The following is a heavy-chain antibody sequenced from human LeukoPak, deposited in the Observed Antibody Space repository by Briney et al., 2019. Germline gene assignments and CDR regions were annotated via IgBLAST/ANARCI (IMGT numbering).Heavy chain of an antibody. CDR1: GFTFSSYA. V-gene: IGHV3-30*04. Sequence: GRSLRLSCAASGFTFSSYAMHWVRQAPGKGLEWVAVISYDGSNKYYADSVKGRFTISRDNSKNTLYLQMNSLRAEDTAVYYCARSPPITISPGPNDYWGQGTLVTVSS. CDR3: ARSPPITISPGPNDY. D-gene: IGHD3-9*01. CDR2: ISYDGSNK. J-gene: IGHJ4*02.